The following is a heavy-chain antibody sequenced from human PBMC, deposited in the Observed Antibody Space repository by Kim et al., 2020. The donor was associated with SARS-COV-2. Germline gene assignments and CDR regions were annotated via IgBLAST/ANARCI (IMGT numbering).Heavy chain of an antibody. V-gene: IGHV3-11*01. J-gene: IGHJ5*02. CDR1: GFAFSDAY. CDR3: ATDPNRIYA. D-gene: IGHD3-16*01. CDR2: IDGSGRVI. Sequence: GGSLRLSCVGSGFAFSDAYMSWIRQAPGGGLECVSYIDGSGRVIVYTDAVKGRFTITRDNARNSLFLQMNNLRAEDSAVYYCATDPNRIYAWGQGTLVTVST.